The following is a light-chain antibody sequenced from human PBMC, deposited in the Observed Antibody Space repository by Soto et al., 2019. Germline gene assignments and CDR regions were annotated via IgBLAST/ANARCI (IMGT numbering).Light chain of an antibody. Sequence: IVLTQSPGTLSLSPGERTTLSCRASQSISRYLAWYQQKPGQGPRLLIYGASSRATGTPDRFSGSGSGTDFTLTISRLEPEDFALYYCQQYGTSPRTFGQGTKVDIK. CDR2: GAS. J-gene: IGKJ1*01. V-gene: IGKV3-20*01. CDR3: QQYGTSPRT. CDR1: QSISRY.